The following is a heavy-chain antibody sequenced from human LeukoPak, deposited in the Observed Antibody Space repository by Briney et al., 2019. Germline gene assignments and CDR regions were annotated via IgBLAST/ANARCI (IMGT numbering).Heavy chain of an antibody. D-gene: IGHD1-1*01. CDR2: ISNDKDGSRT. V-gene: IGHV3-30*03. J-gene: IGHJ3*01. CDR1: GFTLSSFG. CDR3: ARGTRTAGSFYDAFNV. Sequence: GGSLRLSCAASGFTLSSFGIHWGRQAPGKGLKGVAVISNDKDGSRTQYADSVKGRFTISRDNSKNTVYLQMNSLRDEDTAIYYCARGTRTAGSFYDAFNVWGQGTLVIVSS.